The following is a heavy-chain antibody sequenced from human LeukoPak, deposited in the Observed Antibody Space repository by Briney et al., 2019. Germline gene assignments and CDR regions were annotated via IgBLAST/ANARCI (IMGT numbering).Heavy chain of an antibody. D-gene: IGHD3-22*01. CDR3: ARRRYYDSSGYLE. J-gene: IGHJ1*01. V-gene: IGHV4-39*01. Sequence: SETLSLTCTIFGDSVSRSDSYWDWIRQPPGKGLEWIGTIYYSGRTYYSPSLKSRVTLSVDMSNNQFSLPLSSVTAADTALYFCARRRYYDSSGYLEWGQGTLVTVSS. CDR1: GDSVSRSDSY. CDR2: IYYSGRT.